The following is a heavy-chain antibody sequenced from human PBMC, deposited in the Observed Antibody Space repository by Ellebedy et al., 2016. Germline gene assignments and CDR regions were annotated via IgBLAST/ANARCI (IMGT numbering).Heavy chain of an antibody. CDR1: GFSFSDYY. Sequence: GESLKISXAGFGFSFSDYYMSWIRQAPGKGLEWVSYISSSGSTIYYADSVKGRFTISRDNAKNSLYLQMNSLRAEDTALYYCARDSPGYSYGFSRDGMNVWGQGTTVTVSS. J-gene: IGHJ6*02. CDR2: ISSSGSTI. V-gene: IGHV3-11*01. CDR3: ARDSPGYSYGFSRDGMNV. D-gene: IGHD5-18*01.